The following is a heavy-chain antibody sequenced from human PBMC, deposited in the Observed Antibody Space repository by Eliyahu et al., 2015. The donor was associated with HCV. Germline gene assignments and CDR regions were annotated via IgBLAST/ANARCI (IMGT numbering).Heavy chain of an antibody. CDR3: ARHREGYYYYYGMDV. CDR2: INDSGST. J-gene: IGHJ6*02. Sequence: QVLLQQWGAGLLKPPETLSLTXAVXGGSFSDYYWSWXRQPPGKGLEWIGEINDSGSTNYNPSLKSRVTITVDTSKSQFSLKLSSVTAADTAVYYCARHREGYYYYYGMDVWGQGTTVIVSS. D-gene: IGHD5-24*01. V-gene: IGHV4-34*01. CDR1: GGSFSDYY.